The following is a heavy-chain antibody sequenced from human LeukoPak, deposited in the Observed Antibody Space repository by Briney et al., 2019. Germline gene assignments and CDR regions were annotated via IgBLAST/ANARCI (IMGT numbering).Heavy chain of an antibody. Sequence: INTNTGNPTYAQGFTGRFVFSLDTSVSTAYLQISSLKAEDTAVYYCARGDLIWFGELEGWGQGTLVTVSS. D-gene: IGHD3-10*01. CDR2: INTNTGNP. V-gene: IGHV7-4-1*02. J-gene: IGHJ4*02. CDR3: ARGDLIWFGELEG.